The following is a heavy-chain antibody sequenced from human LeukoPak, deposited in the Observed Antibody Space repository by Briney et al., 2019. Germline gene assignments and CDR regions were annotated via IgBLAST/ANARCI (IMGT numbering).Heavy chain of an antibody. Sequence: PGGSLRLSCAASGFTFINYAMTWVRQAPGKGLEWVSAISGSGDSTFNSDSVKGRFIISRDNAKNSLYLQMNTLRADDTAVYYCARDGFGTGSNWGQGTLVTVSS. J-gene: IGHJ4*02. CDR1: GFTFINYA. D-gene: IGHD3-16*01. CDR3: ARDGFGTGSN. CDR2: ISGSGDST. V-gene: IGHV3-23*01.